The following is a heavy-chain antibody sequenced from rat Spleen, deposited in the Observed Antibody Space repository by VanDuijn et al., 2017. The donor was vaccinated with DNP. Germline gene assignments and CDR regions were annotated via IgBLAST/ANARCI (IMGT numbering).Heavy chain of an antibody. CDR1: GFTFSHYY. CDR2: ISNGGGNT. D-gene: IGHD1-5*01. V-gene: IGHV5-25*01. J-gene: IGHJ4*01. CDR3: GRHGEVHLRYAMDA. Sequence: EVQLVEAGGGLVQPGRSMKLSCVASGFTFSHYYMAWVRQAPTKGLEWVASISNGGGNTYYRDSVKGRFTISRDNAKSTLYLQMDSLRSEETATYYCGRHGEVHLRYAMDAWGQGTSVTVSS.